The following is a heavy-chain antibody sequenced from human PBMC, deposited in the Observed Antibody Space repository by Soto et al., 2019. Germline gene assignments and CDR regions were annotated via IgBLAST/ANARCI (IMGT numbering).Heavy chain of an antibody. CDR1: GYTFTSYG. Sequence: SGYTFTSYGISWVRQAPGQGLEWMGWISAYNGNTNYAQKLQGRVTMTTDTSTSTAYMELRSLRSDDTAVYYCARVSSGWFLFDYWGQGTLVTVSS. D-gene: IGHD6-19*01. CDR3: ARVSSGWFLFDY. V-gene: IGHV1-18*01. CDR2: ISAYNGNT. J-gene: IGHJ4*02.